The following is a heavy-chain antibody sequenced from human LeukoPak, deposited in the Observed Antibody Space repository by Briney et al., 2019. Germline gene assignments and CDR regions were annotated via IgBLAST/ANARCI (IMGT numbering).Heavy chain of an antibody. J-gene: IGHJ4*02. CDR3: ARHRLAAADLFDY. D-gene: IGHD6-13*01. CDR2: IYYSGST. Sequence: SETLSLTCTVSGGSISSYYWSWIQQPPGKGLEWIGYIYYSGSTNYNPSLKSRVTISVDTSKNQFSLKLSSVTAADTAVYYCARHRLAAADLFDYWGQGTLVTVSS. V-gene: IGHV4-59*08. CDR1: GGSISSYY.